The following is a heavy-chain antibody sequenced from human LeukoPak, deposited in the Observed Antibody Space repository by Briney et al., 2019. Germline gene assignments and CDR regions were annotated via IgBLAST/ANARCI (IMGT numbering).Heavy chain of an antibody. Sequence: ASVKVSCKASGYTFGSYGISWVRQAPGQGLEWMGWTSAYNGNTNYAQKLQGRVTMTTDTSTTTAYMELRSLRSDDTAVYYCARGVGVNSRPDYWGQGTLVTVSS. CDR1: GYTFGSYG. D-gene: IGHD1-26*01. CDR2: TSAYNGNT. CDR3: ARGVGVNSRPDY. J-gene: IGHJ4*02. V-gene: IGHV1-18*01.